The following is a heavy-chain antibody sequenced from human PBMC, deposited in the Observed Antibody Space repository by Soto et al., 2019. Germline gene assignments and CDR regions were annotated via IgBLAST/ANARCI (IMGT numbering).Heavy chain of an antibody. CDR3: ARDVRVQRNFDY. CDR1: GGSISSGDYY. D-gene: IGHD3-10*02. V-gene: IGHV4-30-4*01. Sequence: PSETLSLTCTVSGGSISSGDYYWSWIRQPPGKGLEWIGYIYYSGSTYYNPSLKSRVTISVDTSKNQFSLKLSSVTAADTAVYYCARDVRVQRNFDYWGQGTLVTVSS. CDR2: IYYSGST. J-gene: IGHJ4*02.